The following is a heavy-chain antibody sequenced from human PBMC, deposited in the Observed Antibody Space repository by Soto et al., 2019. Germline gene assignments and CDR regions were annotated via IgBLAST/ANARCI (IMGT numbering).Heavy chain of an antibody. CDR1: GGTFSSYA. CDR3: ARDPDYDFSPAGGVWFDT. J-gene: IGHJ5*02. Sequence: GASVKVSCKASGGTFSSYAISWVRQAPGQGLEWMGGIIPIFGTANYAQKFQGRVTITADESTSTAYMELSSLRSEDTAVYYCARDPDYDFSPAGGVWFDTWGQGTLVTVSS. V-gene: IGHV1-69*13. CDR2: IIPIFGTA. D-gene: IGHD3-3*01.